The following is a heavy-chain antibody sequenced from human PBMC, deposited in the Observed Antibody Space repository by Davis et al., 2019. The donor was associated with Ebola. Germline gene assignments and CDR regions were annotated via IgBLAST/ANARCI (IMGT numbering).Heavy chain of an antibody. CDR2: ISSDSDYI. CDR3: ARDRPLDFFFGDYYGMDV. D-gene: IGHD3-16*01. V-gene: IGHV3-21*01. CDR1: GFTFSTYS. J-gene: IGHJ6*02. Sequence: GESLKISCAASGFTFSTYSMSWVCQAPGKGLEWVSSISSDSDYIYYADSAKGRFTISRDNAKNSLYLQMNSLRAEDTAVYYCARDRPLDFFFGDYYGMDVWGQGTTVTVSS.